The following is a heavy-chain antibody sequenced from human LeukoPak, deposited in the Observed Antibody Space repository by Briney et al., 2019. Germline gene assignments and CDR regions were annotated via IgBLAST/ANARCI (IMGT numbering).Heavy chain of an antibody. J-gene: IGHJ4*02. CDR1: GFTFSIYS. CDR3: ARASSGYDY. CDR2: ISSSSSTI. V-gene: IGHV3-48*04. D-gene: IGHD3-22*01. Sequence: GGSLRLSCSASGFTFSIYSMNWVRQAPGKGLEWVSYISSSSSTIYYADSVKGRFTISRDNAKNSLYLQMNSLRAEDTAVYYCARASSGYDYWGQGTLVTVSS.